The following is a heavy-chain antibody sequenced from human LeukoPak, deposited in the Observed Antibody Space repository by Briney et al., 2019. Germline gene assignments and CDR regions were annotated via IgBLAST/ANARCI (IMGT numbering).Heavy chain of an antibody. D-gene: IGHD3-10*01. CDR2: INPSGGST. Sequence: GASVKVSCKASGYTFTRYYIHWVRQAPGQGLEWMGIINPSGGSTSYAQKFQGRVTMTRDTSTSTVYMELSSLRSEDTAVYYCARTVRGVTSFDYWGQGTLVTVSS. CDR1: GYTFTRYY. V-gene: IGHV1-46*01. CDR3: ARTVRGVTSFDY. J-gene: IGHJ4*02.